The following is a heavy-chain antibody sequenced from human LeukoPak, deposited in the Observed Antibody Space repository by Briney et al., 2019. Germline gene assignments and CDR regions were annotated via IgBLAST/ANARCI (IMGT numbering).Heavy chain of an antibody. CDR1: GGSISSNY. CDR2: IYYSGST. D-gene: IGHD1-14*01. J-gene: IGHJ4*02. Sequence: PSETLSLTCTVSGGSISSNYWSWIRQPPGKGLEWIGYIYYSGSTNYNPSLKSRVTISVDTSKNQFSLKLSSVTAADTAVYYCARHSKTWYNDYWGQGTLVTVSS. CDR3: ARHSKTWYNDY. V-gene: IGHV4-59*08.